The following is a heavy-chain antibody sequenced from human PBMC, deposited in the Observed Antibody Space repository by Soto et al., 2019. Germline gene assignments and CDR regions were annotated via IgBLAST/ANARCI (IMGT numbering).Heavy chain of an antibody. V-gene: IGHV4-4*02. Sequence: QVQLQESGPGLVKPSGTLSLTCAVSGGSISSSNWWSWVRQPPGKGLEWIGEIYQSGSTNYNPSLKSRXXIXVXXSKNQFSLPLSSVTAADTAVYYCARDLSSGGWFDPWGQGALVTVSS. CDR2: IYQSGST. CDR3: ARDLSSGGWFDP. D-gene: IGHD2-15*01. J-gene: IGHJ5*02. CDR1: GGSISSSNW.